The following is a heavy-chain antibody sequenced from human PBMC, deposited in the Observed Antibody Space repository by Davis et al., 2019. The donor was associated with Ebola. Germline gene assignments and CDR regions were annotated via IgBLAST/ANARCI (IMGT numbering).Heavy chain of an antibody. D-gene: IGHD3-3*01. Sequence: GESLKISCAASGFTFSSYAMSWVRQAPGKGLEWVSAISGSGGSTYYADSVKGRFTISRDNSKNTLYLQMNSLRAEDTAVYYCAKLAYITIFGVASLDYWGQGTLVTVSS. CDR1: GFTFSSYA. CDR2: ISGSGGST. CDR3: AKLAYITIFGVASLDY. J-gene: IGHJ4*02. V-gene: IGHV3-23*01.